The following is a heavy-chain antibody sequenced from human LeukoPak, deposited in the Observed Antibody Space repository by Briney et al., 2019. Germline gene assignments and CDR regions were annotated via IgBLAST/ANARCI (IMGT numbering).Heavy chain of an antibody. CDR1: GFTFSSYA. CDR2: ISGSGGST. V-gene: IGHV3-23*01. J-gene: IGHJ4*02. Sequence: GGSLRLSCAASGFTFSSYAMNGVRQAPGKGLEWVSDISGSGGSTYYADSVNGRFTISRDNSKNTLYLQMNSLRAEDTAVYYCAKSGYSSGGFLDHWGQGTLVTVSS. D-gene: IGHD6-19*01. CDR3: AKSGYSSGGFLDH.